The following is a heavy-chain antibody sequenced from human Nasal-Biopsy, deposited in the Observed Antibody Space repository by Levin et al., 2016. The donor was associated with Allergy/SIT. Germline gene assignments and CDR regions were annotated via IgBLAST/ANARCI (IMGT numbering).Heavy chain of an antibody. CDR3: ARENSGSLDC. J-gene: IGHJ4*02. Sequence: GGSLRLSCAASGFTFNNYWMYWVRQAPGKGLEWVANIKPDGSAKYHLDSVRGRFAISRDNTKNSVSLQMDSLRAEDAAMYYCARENSGSLDCWGQGTLVTVSS. D-gene: IGHD4-23*01. CDR2: IKPDGSAK. CDR1: GFTFNNYW. V-gene: IGHV3-7*03.